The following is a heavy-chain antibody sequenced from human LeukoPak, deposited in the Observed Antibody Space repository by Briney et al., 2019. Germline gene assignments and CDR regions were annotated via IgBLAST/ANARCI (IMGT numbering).Heavy chain of an antibody. J-gene: IGHJ6*03. CDR1: GFTFSNYG. CDR3: AKSGYSGYDDGYYYYYYMDV. V-gene: IGHV3-30*02. D-gene: IGHD5-12*01. CDR2: IPYDGTNK. Sequence: GGSLRLSCAPSGFTFSNYGMHWVRQAPGKGLEWVAFIPYDGTNKYHADSVKGRFTITRDNSKNTLYLQMNSLRAEDTAVYYCAKSGYSGYDDGYYYYYYMDVWGKGTTVTVSS.